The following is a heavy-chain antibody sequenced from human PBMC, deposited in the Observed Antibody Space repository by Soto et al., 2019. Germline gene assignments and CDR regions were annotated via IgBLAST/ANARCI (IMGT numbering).Heavy chain of an antibody. V-gene: IGHV4-39*01. Sequence: ETLSPTCPVSGGSISSSSYYWGWIRQPPGKGLEWIGSIYYRASPYYIPSLKRRVTISGDTSKRQCSLKLSSVTGADTAVYYCARLVMAVFGCYYDYYGMDVWGQGTTVTVSS. CDR3: ARLVMAVFGCYYDYYGMDV. CDR2: IYYRASP. J-gene: IGHJ6*02. D-gene: IGHD2-21*01. CDR1: GGSISSSSYY.